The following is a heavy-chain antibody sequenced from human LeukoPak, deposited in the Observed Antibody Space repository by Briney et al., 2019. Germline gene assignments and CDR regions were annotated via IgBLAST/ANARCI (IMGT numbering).Heavy chain of an antibody. CDR1: GFTFSSYA. J-gene: IGHJ4*02. Sequence: GGSLRLSCAASGFTFSSYAMSWVRQAPGKGLEWVSAISGSGGSTYYADSVKGRFTISRDNSKNTLCLQMNSLRAEDTAVYYCAKGPVATIYADNWGQGTLVTVSS. V-gene: IGHV3-23*01. CDR2: ISGSGGST. CDR3: AKGPVATIYADN. D-gene: IGHD5-12*01.